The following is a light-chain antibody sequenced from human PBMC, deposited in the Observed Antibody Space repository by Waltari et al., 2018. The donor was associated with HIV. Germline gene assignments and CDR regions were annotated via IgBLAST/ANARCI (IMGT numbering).Light chain of an antibody. J-gene: IGLJ3*02. Sequence: SYDLTQPPSVSVSPGQKAMITCSGDALPKQSAYWDQQKPRAAPALVIYKDTERPSGITELFSGSSSGTTATLTIIGVQAQDEADYHCQSADSNASLWVFGGGTKLTVL. CDR3: QSADSNASLWV. CDR1: ALPKQS. V-gene: IGLV3-25*03. CDR2: KDT.